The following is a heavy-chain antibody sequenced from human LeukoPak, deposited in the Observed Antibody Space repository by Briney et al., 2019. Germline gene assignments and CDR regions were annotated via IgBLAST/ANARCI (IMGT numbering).Heavy chain of an antibody. CDR1: GFTFSNYG. CDR2: ISGSGGST. D-gene: IGHD2/OR15-2a*01. J-gene: IGHJ4*02. V-gene: IGHV3-23*01. Sequence: GGSLRLSCAASGFTFSNYGMTWVRQAPGKGLEWVSGISGSGGSTYYADSVKGRFTISRDNSKNTLYLQMNSLRAEDTAVYYCAKSPRFLNYFDYWGQGTLVTVSS. CDR3: AKSPRFLNYFDY.